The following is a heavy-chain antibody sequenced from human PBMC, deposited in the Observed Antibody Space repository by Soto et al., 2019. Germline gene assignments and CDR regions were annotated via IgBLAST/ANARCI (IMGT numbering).Heavy chain of an antibody. CDR2: IWYDGSNK. CDR3: ARVNYDFWSGYYRWAYFDY. CDR1: GFTFSSYG. Sequence: ESVGGVVQPGRSLRLSCAASGFTFSSYGMHWVRQAPGKGLEWVAVIWYDGSNKYYADSVKGRFTISRDNSKNTLYLQMNSLRAEDTAVYYCARVNYDFWSGYYRWAYFDYWGQGTLVTVSS. V-gene: IGHV3-33*01. J-gene: IGHJ4*02. D-gene: IGHD3-3*01.